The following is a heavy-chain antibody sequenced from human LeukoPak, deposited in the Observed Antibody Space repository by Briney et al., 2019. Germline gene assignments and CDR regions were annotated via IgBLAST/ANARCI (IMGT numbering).Heavy chain of an antibody. J-gene: IGHJ4*02. Sequence: ASVKVSCKASGYTFTSYYMHWVRQAPGQGLEWMGWINPNSGGTNYAQKFQGRVTMTRDTSISTAYMELSRLRSDDTAVYYCARVEPRGIAVAGPVFDYWGQGTLVTVSS. V-gene: IGHV1-2*02. CDR3: ARVEPRGIAVAGPVFDY. D-gene: IGHD6-19*01. CDR1: GYTFTSYY. CDR2: INPNSGGT.